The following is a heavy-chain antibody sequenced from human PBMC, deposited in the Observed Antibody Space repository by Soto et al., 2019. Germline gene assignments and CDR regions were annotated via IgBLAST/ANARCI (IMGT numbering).Heavy chain of an antibody. CDR3: ARREMADYFDY. CDR1: GGSISSGGYY. J-gene: IGHJ4*02. V-gene: IGHV4-31*02. CDR2: IYYSGST. Sequence: PSETLSLTCTVSGGSISSGGYYWSWIRQHPGKGLEWIGYIYYSGSTYYNPSLKSRVTISVDTSKNQFSLKLSSVTAADTAVYYCARREMADYFDYWGQGTLVTVSS.